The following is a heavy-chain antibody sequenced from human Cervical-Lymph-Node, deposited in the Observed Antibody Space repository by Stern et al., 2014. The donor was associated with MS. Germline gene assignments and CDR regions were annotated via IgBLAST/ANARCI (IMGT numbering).Heavy chain of an antibody. CDR2: VHYSGSS. CDR3: ASCDGYSFAS. V-gene: IGHV4-59*08. Sequence: QVQLVESGPGLVKPSETLSLTCVVSGAPITTNHWSWIRQSPGKGLEWIANVHYSGSSSYNPALPSRVTTAIDTSPKQFSLSLSSVTAADTAVYFCASCDGYSFASWGQGTLVTVSS. D-gene: IGHD6-25*01. J-gene: IGHJ4*02. CDR1: GAPITTNH.